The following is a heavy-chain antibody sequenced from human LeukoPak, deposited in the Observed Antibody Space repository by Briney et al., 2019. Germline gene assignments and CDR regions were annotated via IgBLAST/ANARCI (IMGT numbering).Heavy chain of an antibody. CDR1: GGTFSSYA. Sequence: SVKVSCTASGGTFSSYAISWVRQAPGQGLEWMGGIIPIFGTANYAQKLQGRVTITADESTSTAYMELSSLRSEDTAVYYCAKEKYGDYVGYYYYGMDVWGQGTTVTVSS. CDR3: AKEKYGDYVGYYYYGMDV. V-gene: IGHV1-69*13. J-gene: IGHJ6*02. CDR2: IIPIFGTA. D-gene: IGHD4-17*01.